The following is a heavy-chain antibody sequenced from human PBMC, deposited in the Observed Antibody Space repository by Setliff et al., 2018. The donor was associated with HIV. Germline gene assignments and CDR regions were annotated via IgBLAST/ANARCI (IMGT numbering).Heavy chain of an antibody. CDR1: GDSISSGGYY. J-gene: IGHJ4*02. Sequence: KTSETLSLTCTVSGDSISSGGYYWSWIRQRPGKGLECIGNIYYTGTTHNAPPLKSRVSISVDTSKNQLSLHLTSVTPEDTAVYYCARVFRNLPDYWGQGTLVTVSS. D-gene: IGHD1-1*01. CDR3: ARVFRNLPDY. CDR2: IYYTGTT. V-gene: IGHV4-31*03.